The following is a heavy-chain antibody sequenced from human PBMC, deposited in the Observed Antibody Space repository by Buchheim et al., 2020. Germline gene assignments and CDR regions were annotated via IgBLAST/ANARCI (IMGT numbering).Heavy chain of an antibody. J-gene: IGHJ4*02. V-gene: IGHV4-59*01. CDR2: IHYSGST. Sequence: QVQLQESGPGLVKPSETLSLTCTVSGGSISRYYWSWIRQPPGKGLEWIGYIHYSGSTNFNPSLKSRVTITMDTSRYQFSLNLTSVTAADTAVYYCARGNGYNLYWGQGTL. CDR1: GGSISRYY. D-gene: IGHD5-24*01. CDR3: ARGNGYNLY.